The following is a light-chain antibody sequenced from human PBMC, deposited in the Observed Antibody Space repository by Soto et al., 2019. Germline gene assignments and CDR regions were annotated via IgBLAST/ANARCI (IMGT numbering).Light chain of an antibody. CDR3: QSYDSSLSGWV. V-gene: IGLV1-40*01. Sequence: QSVLTQPPSMSGAPGQRVTISCTGSSSNFGAGYDVHWYQHLPGTAPKLLIYGNNNRPSGVPDRFSGSKSGTSASLAITGLQAEDEVDYYCQSYDSSLSGWVFGGGTKLTVL. J-gene: IGLJ2*01. CDR1: SSNFGAGYD. CDR2: GNN.